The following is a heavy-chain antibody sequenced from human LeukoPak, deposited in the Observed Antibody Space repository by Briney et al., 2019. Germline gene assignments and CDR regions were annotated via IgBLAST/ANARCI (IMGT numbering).Heavy chain of an antibody. CDR1: GYTVTSYG. Sequence: GASVKVSCKASGYTVTSYGISWVRHAPGQGLEWMGWSSAYNGSTNYAQKLQGRGTMTTETSTTTAYMELRSLRSDDTAVYYCARALTPYGEDDAFDIWGQGTMVTVSS. CDR2: SSAYNGST. D-gene: IGHD4-17*01. V-gene: IGHV1-18*01. J-gene: IGHJ3*02. CDR3: ARALTPYGEDDAFDI.